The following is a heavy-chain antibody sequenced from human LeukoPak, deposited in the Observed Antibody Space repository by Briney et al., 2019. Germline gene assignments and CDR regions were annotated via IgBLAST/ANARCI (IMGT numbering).Heavy chain of an antibody. D-gene: IGHD3-10*01. CDR3: TRDSDFSGSGTMADAFDI. Sequence: YGMHWVRQAPGKGLEWVAVIWYDGSNKYYADSVKGRFTISRDNSKNTLYLQMNGLRAEDTAMYYCTRDSDFSGSGTMADAFDIWGQGTMVTVSS. V-gene: IGHV3-33*01. J-gene: IGHJ3*02. CDR1: YG. CDR2: IWYDGSNK.